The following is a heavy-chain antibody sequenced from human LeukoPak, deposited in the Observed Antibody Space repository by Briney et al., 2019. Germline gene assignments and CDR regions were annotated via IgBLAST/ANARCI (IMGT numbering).Heavy chain of an antibody. CDR1: GFTFSSYS. D-gene: IGHD6-6*01. CDR2: ISSSSSYI. CDR3: ANTWSQAAHPRFDY. V-gene: IGHV3-21*01. Sequence: PGGSLRLSCAASGFTFSSYSMNWVRQAPGKGLEWVSSISSSSSYIYYADSVKGRFTISRDNAKNSLYLQMNSLRAEDTAVYYCANTWSQAAHPRFDYWGQGTLVTVSS. J-gene: IGHJ4*02.